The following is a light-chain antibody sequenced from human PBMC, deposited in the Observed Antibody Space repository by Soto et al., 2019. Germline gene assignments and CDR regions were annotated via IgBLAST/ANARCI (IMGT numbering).Light chain of an antibody. CDR1: QSVSSNY. CDR2: GAS. J-gene: IGKJ1*01. CDR3: QQYGRSPPWT. V-gene: IGKV3-20*01. Sequence: ETVLTQSPGTLSLSPGERVTLSCRASQSVSSNYLVWYQQKPGQAPRLLIYGASSRATGIPDRFSGSGSGTDFTLTISRLEPEDSAVYYCQQYGRSPPWTFGQGTKVDIK.